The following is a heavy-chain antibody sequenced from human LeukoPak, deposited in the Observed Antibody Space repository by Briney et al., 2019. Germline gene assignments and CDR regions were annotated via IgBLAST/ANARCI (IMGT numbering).Heavy chain of an antibody. V-gene: IGHV3-74*01. Sequence: LTGGSLRLSCAASGFTFSIYWMHWVRQAPGKGLVWVSRISSEGSSTTYADSVKGRFTISRDNAKDTLYLQMNSLRAEDTAVYYCARGENTYIDYWGQGTLVTVSS. J-gene: IGHJ4*02. D-gene: IGHD3-16*01. CDR2: ISSEGSST. CDR1: GFTFSIYW. CDR3: ARGENTYIDY.